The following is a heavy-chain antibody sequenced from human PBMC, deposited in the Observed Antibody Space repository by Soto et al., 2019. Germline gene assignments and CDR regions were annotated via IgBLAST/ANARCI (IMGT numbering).Heavy chain of an antibody. V-gene: IGHV4-61*01. CDR3: AHIPNYYQYDWFDP. D-gene: IGHD3-16*01. Sequence: SGCLSLTCTVSGGSVSSASNYWSWIRQPPGKGLEWIGYIHHSGSTYYSPSLQSRLSITKDTSKNQVVLTMTNVDPVDTATYYCAHIPNYYQYDWFDPWGQGTLVTVSS. CDR1: GGSVSSASNY. CDR2: IHHSGST. J-gene: IGHJ5*02.